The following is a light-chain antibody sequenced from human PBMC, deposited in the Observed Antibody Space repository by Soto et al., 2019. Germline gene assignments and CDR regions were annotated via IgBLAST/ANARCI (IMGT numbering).Light chain of an antibody. CDR3: QQTSSFPLT. J-gene: IGKJ4*01. V-gene: IGKV1-12*01. CDR2: AAS. Sequence: DMQMTQSPSSLPASVGDIVTITCRATQDISSWLAWYQQKPGKAPKLLIYAASSLQSGAPSRFSGSASGTDFTLTISTLQPEDFAAYYCQQTSSFPLTVGGGTKVEIK. CDR1: QDISSW.